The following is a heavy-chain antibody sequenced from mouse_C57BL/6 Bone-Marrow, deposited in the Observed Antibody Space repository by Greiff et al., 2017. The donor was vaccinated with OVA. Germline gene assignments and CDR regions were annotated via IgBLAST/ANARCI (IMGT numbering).Heavy chain of an antibody. V-gene: IGHV1-15*01. Sequence: VHLVESGAELVRPGASVTLSCKASGYTFTDYEMHWVKQTPVHGLEWIGAIDPETGGTAYNQKFKGKAILTADKSSSTAYMELRSLTSEDSAVYYCTRGRGDYWGQGTTLTVSS. J-gene: IGHJ2*01. CDR2: IDPETGGT. CDR1: GYTFTDYE. CDR3: TRGRGDY.